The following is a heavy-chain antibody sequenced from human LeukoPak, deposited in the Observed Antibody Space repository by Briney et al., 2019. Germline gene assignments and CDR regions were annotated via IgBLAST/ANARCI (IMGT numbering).Heavy chain of an antibody. V-gene: IGHV4-59*02. J-gene: IGHJ3*02. D-gene: IGHD2-15*01. CDR3: VRERNCSGASCLDGFDI. Sequence: SETLSLTCTVSGGSVSTYYWSWLRQPPGKGLEWIGYIYNSGRTNYNPSLESRVTISVDTSKNQFSLKLNSVTAADTAVYYCVRERNCSGASCLDGFDIWGQGTMVTVSS. CDR2: IYNSGRT. CDR1: GGSVSTYY.